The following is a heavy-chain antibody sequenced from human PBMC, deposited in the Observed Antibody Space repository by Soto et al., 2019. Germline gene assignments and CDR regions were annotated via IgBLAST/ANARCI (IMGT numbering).Heavy chain of an antibody. J-gene: IGHJ4*02. CDR1: GDSMTRSVW. D-gene: IGHD7-27*01. Sequence: SETLSLTCTVSGDSMTRSVWWTWVRQPPGKGLEWIGEVFHTGNTNYNPSLKSRVTMSVDKSTNEFSLKVTSVNAAETAIYYCARKAWVRFAYWGQGALVTVSS. CDR2: VFHTGNT. CDR3: ARKAWVRFAY. V-gene: IGHV4-4*02.